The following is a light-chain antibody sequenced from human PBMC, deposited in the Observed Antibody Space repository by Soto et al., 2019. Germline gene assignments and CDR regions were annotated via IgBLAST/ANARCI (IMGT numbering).Light chain of an antibody. J-gene: IGLJ3*02. CDR2: EVS. CDR1: SSDVGSYNR. CDR3: TSYTTSNTWV. V-gene: IGLV2-18*02. Sequence: QSALTQPPSVSGSPGQSVTISCTGTSSDVGSYNRVSWYQQPPGTASKLMIYEVSNRPSGVPDRFSGSKSGNTASLTVSGLQAEDEADYYCTSYTTSNTWVFGGGTKLTVL.